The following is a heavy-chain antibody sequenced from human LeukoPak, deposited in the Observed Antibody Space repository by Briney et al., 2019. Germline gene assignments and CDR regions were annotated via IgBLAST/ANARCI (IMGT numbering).Heavy chain of an antibody. CDR2: IYYSGSS. J-gene: IGHJ4*02. V-gene: IGHV4-39*01. D-gene: IGHD3-16*01. CDR3: ARHLRSDAGFREYFDY. CDR1: GGSISSSTYY. Sequence: SETLSLTCTVSGGSISSSTYYWGWIRHPPGKGLEWVGSIYYSGSSYYNPALKSRVTISVDTSKNQFSLRLSSVTAADTAVYYCARHLRSDAGFREYFDYWGEGALVTVSS.